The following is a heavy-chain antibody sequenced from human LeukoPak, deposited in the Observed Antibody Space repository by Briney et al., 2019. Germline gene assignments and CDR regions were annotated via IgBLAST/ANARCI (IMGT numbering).Heavy chain of an antibody. Sequence: PGGSLRLSCAASGFTVSSNYMSWVRQAPGKGLEWVSVIYSGGSTYYADSVKGRFTISRDNSKNTLYLQMNSLRAEDTAVYYCARDSNYYDSSGYYLFDYWGQGTLVTVSS. CDR3: ARDSNYYDSSGYYLFDY. V-gene: IGHV3-53*05. CDR2: IYSGGST. CDR1: GFTVSSNY. J-gene: IGHJ4*02. D-gene: IGHD3-22*01.